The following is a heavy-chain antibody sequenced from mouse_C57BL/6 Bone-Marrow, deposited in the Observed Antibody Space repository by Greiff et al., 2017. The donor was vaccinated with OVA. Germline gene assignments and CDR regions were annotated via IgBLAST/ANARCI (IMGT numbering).Heavy chain of an antibody. V-gene: IGHV1-42*01. Sequence: VHVKQSGPELVKPGASVKISCKASGYSFTGYYMNWVKQSPEKSLEWIGEINPSTGGTTYNQKFKAKATLTVDKSSSTAYMQLKSLTSEDSAVYYCAKAYYPYDAMDYWGQGTSVTVSS. CDR1: GYSFTGYY. CDR2: INPSTGGT. J-gene: IGHJ4*01. D-gene: IGHD2-10*01. CDR3: AKAYYPYDAMDY.